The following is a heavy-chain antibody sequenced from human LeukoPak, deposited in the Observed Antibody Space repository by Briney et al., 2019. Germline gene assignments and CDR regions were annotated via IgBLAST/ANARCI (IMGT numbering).Heavy chain of an antibody. V-gene: IGHV1-3*01. Sequence: ASVKVSCKASGYTFTTYAIHWVRQAPGQRLEWMGWISADNGNTYYTQNFQGRVSMTTDTSTSTAYMEVRSLRSDDTAVFYCARVDILTGYYFFDSWGQGTLVTVSS. CDR1: GYTFTTYA. J-gene: IGHJ4*02. CDR2: ISADNGNT. CDR3: ARVDILTGYYFFDS. D-gene: IGHD3-9*01.